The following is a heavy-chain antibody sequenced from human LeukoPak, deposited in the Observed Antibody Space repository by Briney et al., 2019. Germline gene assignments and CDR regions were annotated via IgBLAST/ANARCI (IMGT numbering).Heavy chain of an antibody. J-gene: IGHJ4*02. CDR3: AKDAQRGFDYSNSLEY. CDR2: IWSDGTEK. CDR1: GFTFSNYG. Sequence: GGSLRLSCAAYGFTFSNYGMSWVRQAPGKGLEWVAVIWSDGTEKYYGDAVKGRFTISRDNSRNTLYLQMNSLRGEDTAVYYCAKDAQRGFDYSNSLEYWGQGTLVTVSS. D-gene: IGHD4-11*01. V-gene: IGHV3-33*06.